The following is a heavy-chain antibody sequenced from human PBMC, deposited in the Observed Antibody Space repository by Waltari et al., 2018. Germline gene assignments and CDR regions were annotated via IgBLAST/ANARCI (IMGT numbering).Heavy chain of an antibody. CDR2: IKHSGST. D-gene: IGHD3-22*01. CDR1: GGSFSGYY. V-gene: IGHV4-34*01. Sequence: QVQLQQWGAGLLKPSETLSLTCAVYGGSFSGYYWSWIRQPPGKGLEWIGEIKHSGSTNYNPSLKSRVTISVDTSKNQFSLKLSSVTAADTAVYYCVRSGYYYSDAFDIWGQGTMVTVSS. CDR3: VRSGYYYSDAFDI. J-gene: IGHJ3*02.